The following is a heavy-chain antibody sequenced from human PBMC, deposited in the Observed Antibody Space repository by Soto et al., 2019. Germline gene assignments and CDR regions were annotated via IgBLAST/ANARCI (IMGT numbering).Heavy chain of an antibody. CDR1: GFTFSSYG. CDR3: AKASSKAARFDF. CDR2: ISYDETNK. J-gene: IGHJ4*02. Sequence: GGSLRLSCAASGFTFSSYGMHWVRQAPGKGLEWVAVISYDETNKYYADSVKGRFSISRDNSKNTLYMEMNSVRAEDTAVYYCAKASSKAARFDFWGQGTLVTVS. D-gene: IGHD6-6*01. V-gene: IGHV3-30*18.